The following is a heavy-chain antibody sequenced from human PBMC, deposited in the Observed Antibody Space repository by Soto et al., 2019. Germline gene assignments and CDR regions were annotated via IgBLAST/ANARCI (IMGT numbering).Heavy chain of an antibody. J-gene: IGHJ6*02. CDR1: GFTFDDYA. CDR2: ISWNSGRI. V-gene: IGHV3-9*01. D-gene: IGHD3-16*01. CDR3: TKARLWGGDGYNSYYYNAMDV. Sequence: EMQLVESGGGLVQPAMSLRLSCAASGFTFDDYAMYWVRQVPGKGLEWVSGISWNSGRIGYADSVKGRFTISRDNAKNSVYLQRNSLRPEDTALYYCTKARLWGGDGYNSYYYNAMDVWGQGTTVTVSS.